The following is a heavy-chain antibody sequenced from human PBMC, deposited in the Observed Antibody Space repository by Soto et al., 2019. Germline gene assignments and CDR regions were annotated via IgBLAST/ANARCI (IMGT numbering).Heavy chain of an antibody. CDR3: TTDRSSSRYSLGWYGNYFDY. CDR1: GFTFSNAW. D-gene: IGHD6-13*01. CDR2: IKSKTDGGTT. Sequence: EVQLVESGGGLVQPGRSLRLSCAASGFTFSNAWMSWVRQAPGKGLEWVGRIKSKTDGGTTDYAAPVKGRFTISRDDSKNTLYLQMNSLKTEDTAVYYCTTDRSSSRYSLGWYGNYFDYWGQGTLVTVSS. V-gene: IGHV3-15*01. J-gene: IGHJ4*02.